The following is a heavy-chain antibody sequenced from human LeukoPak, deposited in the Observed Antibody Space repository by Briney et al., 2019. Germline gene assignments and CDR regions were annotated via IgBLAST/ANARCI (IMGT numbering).Heavy chain of an antibody. CDR2: IKQDGSEK. J-gene: IGHJ4*02. CDR3: ARDGWSPDY. V-gene: IGHV3-7*01. CDR1: GFTFSRYW. Sequence: GGSLRLSCAASGFTFSRYWMSWIRQVPGKGLEWVANIKQDGSEKYYVDSVKGRFTISRGNAKNSLYLQMNSLRAEDTAVYYCARDGWSPDYWGQGTLVTVSS.